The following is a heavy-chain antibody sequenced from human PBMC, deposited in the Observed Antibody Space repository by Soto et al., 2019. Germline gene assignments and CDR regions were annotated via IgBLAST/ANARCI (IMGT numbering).Heavy chain of an antibody. J-gene: IGHJ6*02. D-gene: IGHD3-10*01. CDR1: GFSFSGKN. V-gene: IGHV3-23*01. CDR3: AKVIGGSESYWGGSHYYYALDV. CDR2: ISGSDGTT. Sequence: GGSLRLSCAASGFSFSGKNYLTWVRQAPGKGLEWVSVISGSDGTTFYADSVRGRVTSSRDNSRNMVYLQMISLRAEDTAVYYCAKVIGGSESYWGGSHYYYALDVWGQGTTVTVSS.